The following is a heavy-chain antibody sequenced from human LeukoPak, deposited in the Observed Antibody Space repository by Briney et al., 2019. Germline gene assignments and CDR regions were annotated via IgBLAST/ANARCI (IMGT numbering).Heavy chain of an antibody. Sequence: GASVKVSCKASGYTFDSYGITWVRQAPGQGLEWMGWISVYSGETDSAQNVKGRVTMTTDTSTTTDYLELRGLTSDDTAGYYCARGTSGWYWLDPWGQGTLVIVSA. CDR2: ISVYSGET. J-gene: IGHJ5*02. CDR3: ARGTSGWYWLDP. CDR1: GYTFDSYG. V-gene: IGHV1-18*01. D-gene: IGHD6-19*01.